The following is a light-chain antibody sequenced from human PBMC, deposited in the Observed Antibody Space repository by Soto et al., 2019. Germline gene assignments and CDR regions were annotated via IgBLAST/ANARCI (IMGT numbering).Light chain of an antibody. CDR2: AAS. J-gene: IGKJ5*01. CDR1: LGISSY. CDR3: QQRSNWPLT. Sequence: IQLTQSPSSLSASVGDRVTITCRASLGISSYLAWYQQKPGKAPKPLIYAASTLQSGVPSRFSGSGSGTDFTLTISSLEPEDFAVYYCQQRSNWPLTFGQGTRLEIK. V-gene: IGKV1-9*01.